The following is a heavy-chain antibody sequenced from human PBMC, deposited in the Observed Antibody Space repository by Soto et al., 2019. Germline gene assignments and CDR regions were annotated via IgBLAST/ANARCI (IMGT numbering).Heavy chain of an antibody. D-gene: IGHD3-10*01. CDR3: VRMGHPLSGAFDL. J-gene: IGHJ3*01. CDR2: IIPVFTKA. CDR1: GGTFGNYA. Sequence: VPLVQSGAEVKKPGSSVKVSCKASGGTFGNYAVSWLRQAPGQGLAWMGTIIPVFTKATYAQKFQGRVTITADDSSTTAYMELNSLRSEDTAIYYCVRMGHPLSGAFDLWGQGTMVTVSS. V-gene: IGHV1-69*18.